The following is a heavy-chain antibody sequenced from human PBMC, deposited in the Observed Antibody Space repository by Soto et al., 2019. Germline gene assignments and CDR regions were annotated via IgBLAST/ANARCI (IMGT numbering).Heavy chain of an antibody. CDR1: GGTFSSYS. CDR3: ARDGVRHSGGIDY. CDR2: IIPIFGTA. V-gene: IGHV1-69*01. D-gene: IGHD2-8*01. Sequence: QLQLVQSGAEVKKPGSSVKVSCQASGGTFSSYSINWVRQAPGQGLEWMGEIIPIFGTANYAQKFQGRVTITAAESGGTAYMERRRLRSEDTAVFYWARDGVRHSGGIDYWGQGTLVTVSS. J-gene: IGHJ4*02.